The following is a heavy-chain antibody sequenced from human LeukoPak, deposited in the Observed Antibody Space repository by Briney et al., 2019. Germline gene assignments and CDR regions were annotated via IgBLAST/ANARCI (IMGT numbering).Heavy chain of an antibody. D-gene: IGHD6-6*01. Sequence: PGGSLRLSCAASGFTFSSYSMNWVRQAPGKGLEWVSSISSSSSYIYYADSVKGRFTISRDNAKNSLYLQMNSLRAEDTAVYYCAKVALAARPVSYFDYWGQGTLVTVSS. CDR2: ISSSSSYI. CDR3: AKVALAARPVSYFDY. J-gene: IGHJ4*02. CDR1: GFTFSSYS. V-gene: IGHV3-21*04.